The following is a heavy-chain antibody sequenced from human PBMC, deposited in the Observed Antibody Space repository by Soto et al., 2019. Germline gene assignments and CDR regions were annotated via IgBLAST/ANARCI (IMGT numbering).Heavy chain of an antibody. CDR3: ARDQGTFLTYYDFWSGYYGMDV. J-gene: IGHJ6*02. V-gene: IGHV3-21*01. Sequence: EVQLVESGGGLVKPGGSLRLSCAASGFTFSSYSMNWVRQAPGKGLEWVSSISSSSYIYYADSVKGRFTISRDNAKNSLYLQMNSLRAEDTAVYCCARDQGTFLTYYDFWSGYYGMDVWGQGTTVTVSS. CDR2: ISSSSYI. D-gene: IGHD3-3*01. CDR1: GFTFSSYS.